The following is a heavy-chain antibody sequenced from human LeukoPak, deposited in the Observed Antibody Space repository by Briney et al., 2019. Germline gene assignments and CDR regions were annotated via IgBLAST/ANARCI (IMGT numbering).Heavy chain of an antibody. D-gene: IGHD3-16*02. CDR3: TTPWYYDYVWGSYPL. Sequence: PGRSLRLSCTASGFTFGDYAKSWVRQAPGKGLEWVGFIRSKAYGGTTEYAASVKGRFTISRDDSKSIAYLQMNSLKTEDTAVYYCTTPWYYDYVWGSYPLWGQGTLVTVSS. J-gene: IGHJ4*02. V-gene: IGHV3-49*04. CDR2: IRSKAYGGTT. CDR1: GFTFGDYA.